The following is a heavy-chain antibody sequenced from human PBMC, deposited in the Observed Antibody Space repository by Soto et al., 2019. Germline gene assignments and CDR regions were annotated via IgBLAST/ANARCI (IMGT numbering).Heavy chain of an antibody. Sequence: EVQLLESGGGLVQPGGSLRLSCAASGFTFSSYAMSWVRQAPGKGLEWVSGISGSGGSTYYADSVKGRFTISRDNSKNTVCLQMNRLGAEDTAVYYCAKDSYVEGMGAFGYWGQGTLVIFSS. V-gene: IGHV3-23*01. D-gene: IGHD2-21*01. J-gene: IGHJ4*02. CDR2: ISGSGGST. CDR1: GFTFSSYA. CDR3: AKDSYVEGMGAFGY.